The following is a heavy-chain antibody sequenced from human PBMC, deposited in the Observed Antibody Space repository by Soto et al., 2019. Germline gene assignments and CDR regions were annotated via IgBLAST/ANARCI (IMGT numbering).Heavy chain of an antibody. CDR2: IHYSGST. CDR1: GGSISSYY. V-gene: IGHV4-59*01. J-gene: IGHJ6*02. D-gene: IGHD2-2*01. CDR3: ARARYQLLHPYYYGMDV. Sequence: QVQLQESGPGLVKPSETLSLTCTVSGGSISSYYWSWIRQSPGKGLEWIGYIHYSGSTKSNPSLKSRVNLSVDTSRNQVSLKLSSVTAADSAVYFCARARYQLLHPYYYGMDVWGQGTTVTVSS.